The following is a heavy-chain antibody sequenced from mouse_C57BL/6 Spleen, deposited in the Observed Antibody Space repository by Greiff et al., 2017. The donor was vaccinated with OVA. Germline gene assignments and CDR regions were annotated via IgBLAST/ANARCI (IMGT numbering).Heavy chain of an antibody. D-gene: IGHD2-1*01. CDR2: ISDGGSYT. J-gene: IGHJ1*03. CDR1: GFTFSSYA. V-gene: IGHV5-4*01. Sequence: EVHLVESGGGLVKPGGSLKLSCAASGFTFSSYAMSWVRQTPEKRLEWVATISDGGSYTYYPDNVKGRFTISRDNAKNNLYLQMSHLKSEDTAMYYCARDHGNYGYFDVWGTGTTGTVSS. CDR3: ARDHGNYGYFDV.